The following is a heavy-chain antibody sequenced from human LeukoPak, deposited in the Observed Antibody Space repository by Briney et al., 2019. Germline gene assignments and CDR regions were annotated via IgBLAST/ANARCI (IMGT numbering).Heavy chain of an antibody. CDR2: ISYSGST. J-gene: IGHJ4*02. V-gene: IGHV4-59*01. D-gene: IGHD1-1*01. CDR3: ARGMGGTDY. CDR1: GGSISSYY. Sequence: SETLSLTCTVPGGSISSYYWSCIRQPPGKGLEWIGYISYSGSTNYNPSLKSRVTMSVDTSKNQYSLKLSSVTAADTAVYYCARGMGGTDYWGQGTLVTVSS.